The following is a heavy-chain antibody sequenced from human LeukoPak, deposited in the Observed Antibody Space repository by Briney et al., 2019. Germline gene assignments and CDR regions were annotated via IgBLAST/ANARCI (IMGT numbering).Heavy chain of an antibody. Sequence: GGSLRLSCAASGFTFSSYSMNWVRQAPGKGLEWVSSISSSSYIYYADSVKGRFTISRDNAKNSLYLQMNSLRAEDTAVYYCARLNTAMVTSDYWGQGTLVTVSS. D-gene: IGHD5-18*01. CDR3: ARLNTAMVTSDY. CDR1: GFTFSSYS. CDR2: ISSSSYI. J-gene: IGHJ4*02. V-gene: IGHV3-21*01.